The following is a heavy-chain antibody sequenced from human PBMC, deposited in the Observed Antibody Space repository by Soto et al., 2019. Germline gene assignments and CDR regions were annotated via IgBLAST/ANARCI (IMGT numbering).Heavy chain of an antibody. D-gene: IGHD2-2*01. J-gene: IGHJ5*02. CDR1: GGSFSGYY. Sequence: SETLSLTCAVYGGSFSGYYWSWIRQPPGKGLEWIGEINHSGSTNYNPSLKSRVTISVDTSKNQFSMKLSSVTAADTAVYYCARGGRFGFIVVVPAAMAGSWFDPWGQGTLVTVSS. CDR2: INHSGST. CDR3: ARGGRFGFIVVVPAAMAGSWFDP. V-gene: IGHV4-34*01.